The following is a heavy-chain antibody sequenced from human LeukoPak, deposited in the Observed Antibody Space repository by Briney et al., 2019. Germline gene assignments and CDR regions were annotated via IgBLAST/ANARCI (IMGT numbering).Heavy chain of an antibody. D-gene: IGHD6-19*01. CDR3: ARHSRIAVAGLEAFDL. J-gene: IGHJ2*01. CDR2: IYYSGST. Sequence: SETLSLTCTVPGGSISSSSYYWGWIRQPPGKGLEWIGSIYYSGSTYYNPSLKSRVTISVDTSKNQFSLKLSSVTAADTAVYYRARHSRIAVAGLEAFDLWGHGTLVTVSS. CDR1: GGSISSSSYY. V-gene: IGHV4-39*01.